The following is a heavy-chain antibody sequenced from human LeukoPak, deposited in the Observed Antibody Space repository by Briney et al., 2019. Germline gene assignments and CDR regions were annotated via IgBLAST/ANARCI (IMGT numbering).Heavy chain of an antibody. J-gene: IGHJ3*02. CDR3: ARQKLELRPEAAFDI. CDR2: IYYSGST. V-gene: IGHV4-39*01. D-gene: IGHD1-7*01. CDR1: GGSISSSSYY. Sequence: SETLSLTCTVSGGSISSSSYYWGWSRQPPGKGLEWIGSIYYSGSTYYNPSLKSRVTISVDTSKNQFSLKLSSVTAADTAVYYCARQKLELRPEAAFDIWGQGTMVTVSS.